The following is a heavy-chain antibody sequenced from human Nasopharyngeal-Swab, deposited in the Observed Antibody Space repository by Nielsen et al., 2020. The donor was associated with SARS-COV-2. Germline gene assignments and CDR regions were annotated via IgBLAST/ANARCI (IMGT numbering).Heavy chain of an antibody. D-gene: IGHD6-13*01. V-gene: IGHV4-30-4*01. CDR2: IYYSGST. CDR3: ASIRYSSSWYGYWYFDL. Sequence: SETLSLTCTVSGGSISSGDYYWRWIRQSPGKGLEWIGYIYYSGSTYYNPSLKSRVTISVDTSKNQFSLKLNSVTAGDTAVYYCASIRYSSSWYGYWYFDLWGRGTLVTVSS. J-gene: IGHJ2*01. CDR1: GGSISSGDYY.